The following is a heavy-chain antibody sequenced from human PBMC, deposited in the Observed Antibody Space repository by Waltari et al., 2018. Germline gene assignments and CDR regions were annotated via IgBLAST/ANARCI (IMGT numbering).Heavy chain of an antibody. CDR2: IIPIFGTA. D-gene: IGHD3-10*01. CDR3: ARSVGSGTYYFDY. V-gene: IGHV1-69*12. Sequence: VQLVQSGAEVKKPGSSVKVSCKASGGNFSSYPISWGRKAPGQGLEWMGGIIPIFGTANYAQKFQGRVTITADESTSTAYMELSSLRSEDTAVYYCARSVGSGTYYFDYWGQGTLVTVSS. CDR1: GGNFSSYP. J-gene: IGHJ4*02.